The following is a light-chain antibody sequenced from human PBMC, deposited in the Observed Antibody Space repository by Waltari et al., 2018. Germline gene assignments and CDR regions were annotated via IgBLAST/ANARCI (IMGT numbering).Light chain of an antibody. CDR1: QSVLYSSNNKNY. CDR2: WAS. Sequence: DIVMTQSPDSLAVSLGERATINCKSSQSVLYSSNNKNYLAWSQQKPGQPPKLLIYWASTRESGVPDRFSGSGSGTDFTLTISSLQAEDVAVYYCQQYYSTVRFGQGTKVEIK. J-gene: IGKJ1*01. V-gene: IGKV4-1*01. CDR3: QQYYSTVR.